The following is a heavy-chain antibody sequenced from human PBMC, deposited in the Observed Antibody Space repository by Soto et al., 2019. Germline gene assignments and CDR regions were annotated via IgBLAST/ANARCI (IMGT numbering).Heavy chain of an antibody. V-gene: IGHV4-30-2*01. CDR2: ISHLEST. Sequence: QLQLHQSGSGLVKASQTLSLTCTLSGASITYGGYSWSWIRQPPGKDLEWLGHISHLESTFYNPTFQSPLTLSIDRSKKQVSLTLASMTATDTAVYYCDRCGGYDPLDYWGQGPLVTVAS. CDR1: GASITYGGYS. J-gene: IGHJ4*02. D-gene: IGHD5-12*01. CDR3: DRCGGYDPLDY.